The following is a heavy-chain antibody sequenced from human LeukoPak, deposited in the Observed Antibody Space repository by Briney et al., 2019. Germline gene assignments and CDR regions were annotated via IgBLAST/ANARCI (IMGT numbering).Heavy chain of an antibody. J-gene: IGHJ4*02. CDR1: GFTFSSYG. D-gene: IGHD3-22*01. V-gene: IGHV3-30*18. Sequence: GGSLRLSCAASGFTFSSYGIHWVRQAPGKGLEWVAVISYDGSNKYYADSVKGRFTISRDNSKNTLYLQMNSLRAEDTAVYYCAKGGSSGDFDYWGQGTLVTVSS. CDR2: ISYDGSNK. CDR3: AKGGSSGDFDY.